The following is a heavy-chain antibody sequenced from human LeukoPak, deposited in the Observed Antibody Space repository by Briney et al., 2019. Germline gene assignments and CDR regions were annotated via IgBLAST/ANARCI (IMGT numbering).Heavy chain of an antibody. J-gene: IGHJ4*02. Sequence: SETLSLTCTVSGGSISSYYWSWIRQPPGKGLEWIGYIYYSGSTNYNPSLKSRVTISVDTSKNQFSLKLSSVTAADTAVYYCARGGALYVVLWGQGTLVTVSS. CDR2: IYYSGST. V-gene: IGHV4-59*01. CDR1: GGSISSYY. D-gene: IGHD2-2*02. CDR3: ARGGALYVVL.